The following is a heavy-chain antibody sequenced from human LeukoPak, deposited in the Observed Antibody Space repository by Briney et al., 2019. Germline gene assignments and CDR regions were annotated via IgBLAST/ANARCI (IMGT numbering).Heavy chain of an antibody. CDR1: GFTYSSYG. CDR3: AKELSYSSSWYGVRYYGMDV. J-gene: IGHJ6*02. D-gene: IGHD6-13*01. V-gene: IGHV3-30*02. Sequence: HAGGSLRLSCAASGFTYSSYGMHWVRQAPGKGLELVAVIWYDGSNKYYADSVKGRFTISRDNSKNTLYLQMNSLRAEDTAVYYCAKELSYSSSWYGVRYYGMDVWGQGTTVTVSS. CDR2: IWYDGSNK.